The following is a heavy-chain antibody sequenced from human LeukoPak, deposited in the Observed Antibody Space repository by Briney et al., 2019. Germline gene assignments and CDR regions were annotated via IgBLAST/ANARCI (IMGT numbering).Heavy chain of an antibody. D-gene: IGHD6-19*01. CDR1: GLTFSNHW. J-gene: IGHJ4*02. CDR2: ISGDGSST. CDR3: ARRVRSTGWYIFDF. V-gene: IGHV3-74*01. Sequence: GGSLRLSCAASGLTFSNHWMHWVRQAPGKGLVWVSRISGDGSSTIYADSVKGRFTISRDHAKNALYLQMNSLRAEDTAVYYCARRVRSTGWYIFDFWGQGTLVTVSS.